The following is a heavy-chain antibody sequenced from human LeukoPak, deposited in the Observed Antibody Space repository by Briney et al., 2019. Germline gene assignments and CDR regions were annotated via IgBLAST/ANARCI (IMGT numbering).Heavy chain of an antibody. CDR2: ISSSGSTI. Sequence: GGSLRLSCAASGFTFSSYDMNWVRQAPGKGLEWVSYISSSGSTIYYADSVKGRFTIPRDNAKNSVYLQMNSLRAEDTAVYYCTTDGGSYIDFADYWGQGTLVTVSS. CDR1: GFTFSSYD. J-gene: IGHJ4*02. V-gene: IGHV3-48*03. CDR3: TTDGGSYIDFADY. D-gene: IGHD1-26*01.